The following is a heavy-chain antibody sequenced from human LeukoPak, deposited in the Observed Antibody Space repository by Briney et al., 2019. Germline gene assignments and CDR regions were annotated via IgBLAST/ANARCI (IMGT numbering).Heavy chain of an antibody. Sequence: GGSLRLSCAASGFTFDDYAMHWVRQAPGKGLVWVSRINTDGSSTSYADSVKGRFTISRDNAKNTLYLQMNSLRAEDTAVYYCARAYSGSYKYYYYYYMDVWGKGTTVTVSS. J-gene: IGHJ6*03. D-gene: IGHD1-26*01. CDR1: GFTFDDYA. CDR2: INTDGSST. CDR3: ARAYSGSYKYYYYYYMDV. V-gene: IGHV3-74*01.